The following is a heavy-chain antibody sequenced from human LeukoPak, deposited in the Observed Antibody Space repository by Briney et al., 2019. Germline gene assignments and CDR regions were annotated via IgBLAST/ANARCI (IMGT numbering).Heavy chain of an antibody. CDR1: GFSLSTSGVG. CDR3: AHRRAAAGLYYYGMDV. Sequence: SGPTLVKPTQTLTLTCTFSGFSLSTSGVGVGWIRQPPGKALEWLALIYWDDDKRYSPSLKSRLTITKDTSKNQVVLTMTNMDPVDTATYYCAHRRAAAGLYYYGMDVWGQGTTVTVSS. V-gene: IGHV2-5*02. D-gene: IGHD6-13*01. J-gene: IGHJ6*02. CDR2: IYWDDDK.